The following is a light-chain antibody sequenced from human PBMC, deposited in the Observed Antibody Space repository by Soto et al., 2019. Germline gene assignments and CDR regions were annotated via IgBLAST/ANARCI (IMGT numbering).Light chain of an antibody. CDR1: SSNIGAGFD. Sequence: QSVLTQPPSVSGAPGQTVTISCTGTSSNIGAGFDVHWYQQLPGAAPKLLIYANTDRPAGVPARFSGSKSVTSASLAITGLQPEDEADYCCLSYDTSLRGVFGGGTKVTVL. CDR2: ANT. V-gene: IGLV1-40*01. J-gene: IGLJ2*01. CDR3: LSYDTSLRGV.